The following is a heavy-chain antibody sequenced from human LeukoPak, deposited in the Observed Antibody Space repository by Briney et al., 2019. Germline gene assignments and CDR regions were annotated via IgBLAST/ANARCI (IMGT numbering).Heavy chain of an antibody. J-gene: IGHJ4*02. Sequence: GGSPRLSCAASGFTFSSYSMNWVRQAPGKGLEWVSYISSSSSTIYYADSVKGRFTISRDNAKNSLYLQMNSLRAEDTAVYYCARDHPDYYDSSGYSDYWGQGTLVTVSS. D-gene: IGHD3-22*01. CDR2: ISSSSSTI. V-gene: IGHV3-48*01. CDR3: ARDHPDYYDSSGYSDY. CDR1: GFTFSSYS.